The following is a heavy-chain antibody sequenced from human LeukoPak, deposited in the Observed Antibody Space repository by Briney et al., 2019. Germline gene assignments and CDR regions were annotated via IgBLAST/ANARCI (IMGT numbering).Heavy chain of an antibody. J-gene: IGHJ4*02. CDR2: IIPIFGTA. CDR1: GGTFSSYA. D-gene: IGHD5-24*01. Sequence: SVKVSCKASGGTFSSYAISWVRQAPGQGLEWMGGIIPIFGTANYAQKFQGRVTITTDESSSTAYMELSSLRSEDTAVYYCASEGGDGYSNHLFDYWGQGTLVTVSS. CDR3: ASEGGDGYSNHLFDY. V-gene: IGHV1-69*05.